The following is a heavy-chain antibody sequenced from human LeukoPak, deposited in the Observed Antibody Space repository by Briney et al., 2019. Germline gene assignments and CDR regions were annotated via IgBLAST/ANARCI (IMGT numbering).Heavy chain of an antibody. V-gene: IGHV4-39*01. Sequence: PSETLSLTCTVFGGSISSSTYFWGWIRQPPGKGLEWIGVIYNSGTTYYNPSLKSRVTIYLDTSKSQFSLRLSSLTAADTAVYYCATAARGENYFDPWGQGTLVTVSS. CDR2: IYNSGTT. J-gene: IGHJ5*02. D-gene: IGHD3-10*01. CDR3: ATAARGENYFDP. CDR1: GGSISSSTYF.